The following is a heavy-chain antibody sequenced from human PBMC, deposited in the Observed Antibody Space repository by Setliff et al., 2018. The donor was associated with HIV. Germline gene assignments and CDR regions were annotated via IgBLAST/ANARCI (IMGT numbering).Heavy chain of an antibody. Sequence: SETLTLTCAIYGGSFSGYFWIWIRQPPGKGLEWIGEINHRGSIYYNSSLKSRVTIAVDTSKNQFSLNLSAVTAADTAVYYCARGGGITWRSYSFDYWGQGTLVTVSS. V-gene: IGHV4-34*01. CDR2: INHRGSI. CDR1: GGSFSGYF. CDR3: ARGGGITWRSYSFDY. D-gene: IGHD3-10*01. J-gene: IGHJ4*02.